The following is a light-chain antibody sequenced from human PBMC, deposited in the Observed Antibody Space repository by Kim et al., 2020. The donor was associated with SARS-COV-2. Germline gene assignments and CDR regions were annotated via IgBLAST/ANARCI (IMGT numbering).Light chain of an antibody. V-gene: IGLV3-27*01. Sequence: SVAPGQPARVTGSGDVLAKKYGRWFQQRPGQAPVLVIYRDTERPSGIPERFSGSSSGTTVTLTISGAQVEDEADYYCYSAADNSVMFGGGTQLTVL. CDR3: YSAADNSVM. J-gene: IGLJ3*02. CDR1: VLAKKY. CDR2: RDT.